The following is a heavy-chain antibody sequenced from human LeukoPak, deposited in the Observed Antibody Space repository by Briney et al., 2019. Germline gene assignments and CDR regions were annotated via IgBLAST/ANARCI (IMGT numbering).Heavy chain of an antibody. CDR2: IGTAGDT. CDR1: GFTFSNYD. V-gene: IGHV3-13*04. D-gene: IGHD6-13*01. J-gene: IGHJ4*02. Sequence: PGGSLRLSCAASGFTFSNYDMHWVRQATGKGLEWVSAIGTAGDTYYPGSVKGRFTISRENAKNSLYLQMNSLRAEDTAVYYCAKKDSSSWAFDYWGQGTLVTVSS. CDR3: AKKDSSSWAFDY.